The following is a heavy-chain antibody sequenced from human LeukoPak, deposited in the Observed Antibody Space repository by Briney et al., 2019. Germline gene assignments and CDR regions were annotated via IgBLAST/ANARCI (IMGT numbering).Heavy chain of an antibody. J-gene: IGHJ5*02. CDR3: TRLAVATPGVDP. CDR1: GFPFSSFE. V-gene: IGHV3-48*03. CDR2: ISSSGTTT. D-gene: IGHD5-12*01. Sequence: PGGSLRLSCAASGFPFSSFEMYWVRQAPGKGLDWVSYISSSGTTTYYAHSVKGRFTISRDNAKNSLYLQMNSLRAEDTAVYYCTRLAVATPGVDPWGQGTLVIVSS.